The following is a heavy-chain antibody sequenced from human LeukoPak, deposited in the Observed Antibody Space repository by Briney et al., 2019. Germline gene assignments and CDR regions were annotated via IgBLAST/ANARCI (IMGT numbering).Heavy chain of an antibody. Sequence: SETLSLTCTVSGGSISSYYWSWIRQPPGKGLEWIGEINHSGSTNYNPSLKSRVTISVDTSKNQFSLKLSSVTAADTAVYYCASYSGGIQYYFDYWGQGTLVTVSS. V-gene: IGHV4-34*01. CDR1: GGSISSYY. CDR3: ASYSGGIQYYFDY. J-gene: IGHJ4*02. CDR2: INHSGST. D-gene: IGHD2-15*01.